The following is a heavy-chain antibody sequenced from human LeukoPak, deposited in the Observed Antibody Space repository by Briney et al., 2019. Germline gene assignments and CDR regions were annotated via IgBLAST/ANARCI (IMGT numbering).Heavy chain of an antibody. Sequence: SETLSLTCAVYGGSFSGYYWSWIRQPPGKGLEWIGEINHSGSTNYNPSLKSRVTISVDTSKNQFSLKLSSVTAADTAVYYCASWASSGYYYSDYWGQGTLVTVSS. CDR1: GGSFSGYY. D-gene: IGHD3-22*01. CDR2: INHSGST. CDR3: ASWASSGYYYSDY. V-gene: IGHV4-34*01. J-gene: IGHJ4*02.